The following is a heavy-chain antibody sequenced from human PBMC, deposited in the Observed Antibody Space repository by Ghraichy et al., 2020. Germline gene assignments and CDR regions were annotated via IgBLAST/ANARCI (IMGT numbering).Heavy chain of an antibody. V-gene: IGHV3-30*18. D-gene: IGHD6-19*01. CDR2: ISYDGSNK. CDR1: GFTFSSYG. J-gene: IGHJ4*02. CDR3: AKDGLDSSGWYFLDY. Sequence: SLRLSCAASGFTFSSYGMHWVRQAPGKGLEWVAVISYDGSNKYYADSVKGRFTISRDNSKNTLYLQMNSLRAEDTAVYYCAKDGLDSSGWYFLDYWGQGTLVTVSS.